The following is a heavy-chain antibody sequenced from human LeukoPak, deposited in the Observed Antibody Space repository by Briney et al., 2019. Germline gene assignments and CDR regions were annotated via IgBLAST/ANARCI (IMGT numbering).Heavy chain of an antibody. J-gene: IGHJ4*02. CDR3: ARHGRGSGSYSPIDY. CDR2: IYYSGST. V-gene: IGHV4-59*08. Sequence: SETLSLTCAVYGGSFSGYYWSWIRQPPGKGLEWIGYIYYSGSTNYNPSLKSRVTISVDTSKNQFSLKLSSVTAADTAVYYCARHGRGSGSYSPIDYWGQGTLVTVSS. CDR1: GGSFSGYY. D-gene: IGHD3-10*01.